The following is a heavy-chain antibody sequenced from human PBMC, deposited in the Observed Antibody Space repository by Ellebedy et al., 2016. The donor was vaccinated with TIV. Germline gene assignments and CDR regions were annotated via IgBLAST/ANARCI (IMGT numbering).Heavy chain of an antibody. V-gene: IGHV4-34*01. D-gene: IGHD3-22*01. CDR3: ARVSRDYYDSSGPDY. J-gene: IGHJ4*02. Sequence: SETLSLTXAVYGGSFSGYYWSWIRQPPGKGLEWIGEINHSGSTNYNPSLKSRVTISVDTSKNQFSLKLSSVTAADTAVYYCARVSRDYYDSSGPDYWGQGTLVTVSS. CDR2: INHSGST. CDR1: GGSFSGYY.